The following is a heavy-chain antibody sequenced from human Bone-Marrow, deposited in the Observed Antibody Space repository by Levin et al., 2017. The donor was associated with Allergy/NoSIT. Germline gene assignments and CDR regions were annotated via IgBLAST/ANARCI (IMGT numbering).Heavy chain of an antibody. CDR1: GGSISSSNW. V-gene: IGHV4-4*02. D-gene: IGHD6-13*01. CDR2: IYHSGST. Sequence: SETLSLTCAVSGGSISSSNWWSWVRQPPGKGLEWIGEIYHSGSTNYNPSLKSRVTISVDKSKNQFSLKLSSVTAADTAVYYCARARSSWHSDAFDIWGQGTMVTVSS. CDR3: ARARSSWHSDAFDI. J-gene: IGHJ3*02.